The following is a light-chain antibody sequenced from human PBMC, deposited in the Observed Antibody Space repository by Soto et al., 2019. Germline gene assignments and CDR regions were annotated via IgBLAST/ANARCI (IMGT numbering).Light chain of an antibody. CDR3: SSYTSSSILV. Sequence: QSVTTPPSSVSGSPGPSLPISCPGTKREVGGYIYVSWYQQRPGKAPNLMIYDVSNRPSGVFIRFSGSKSGNTASLTFSGLQVEDEADYYCSSYTSSSILVFGGGTIVTVL. J-gene: IGLJ2*01. V-gene: IGLV2-14*01. CDR2: DVS. CDR1: KREVGGYIY.